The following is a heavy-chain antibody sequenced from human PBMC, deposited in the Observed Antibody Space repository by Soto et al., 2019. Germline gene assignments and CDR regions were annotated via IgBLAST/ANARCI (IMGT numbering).Heavy chain of an antibody. Sequence: EVQLEESGGALVQPGRSLRLSCAASGFTFDDYAMHWVRQVLGKGLEWVSSISWNSGNIGYADSVKGRFTTSRDNVKNSLYLQMNSLRHEDTALYYCVRSKGGYSYGTPFDYWGQGTLVTVSS. D-gene: IGHD5-18*01. V-gene: IGHV3-9*01. CDR1: GFTFDDYA. CDR3: VRSKGGYSYGTPFDY. J-gene: IGHJ4*02. CDR2: ISWNSGNI.